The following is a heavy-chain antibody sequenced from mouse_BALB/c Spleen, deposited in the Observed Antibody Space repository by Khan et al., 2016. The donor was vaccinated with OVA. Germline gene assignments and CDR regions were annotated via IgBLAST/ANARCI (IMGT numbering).Heavy chain of an antibody. V-gene: IGHV9-3-1*01. CDR1: GYTFTNYG. D-gene: IGHD1-2*01. Sequence: QIQLVQSGPELKKPGATVKISCKASGYTFTNYGMNWVKQAPGKGLKWMGWINTYTGEPTYADDFKGRFAFSLETSASTAYLQINNLKNEDTATYLCARKVGYLYAMGYWGQGTSVTVSS. J-gene: IGHJ4*01. CDR3: ARKVGYLYAMGY. CDR2: INTYTGEP.